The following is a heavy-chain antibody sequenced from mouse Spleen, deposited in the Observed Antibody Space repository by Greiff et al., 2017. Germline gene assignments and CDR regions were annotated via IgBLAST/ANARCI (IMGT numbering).Heavy chain of an antibody. D-gene: IGHD1-1*01. CDR1: GYTFTSYG. Sequence: EVHLVESGAELARPGASVKLSCKASGYTFTSYGISWVKQRPEQGLEWIGRIDPANGNTKYAPKFQGKATITADTSSNTAYLQLSSLTSEDTAIYYCAREAYYYDGSLFAYWGQGTLVTVSA. V-gene: IGHV14-3*01. CDR2: IDPANGNT. CDR3: AREAYYYDGSLFAY. J-gene: IGHJ3*01.